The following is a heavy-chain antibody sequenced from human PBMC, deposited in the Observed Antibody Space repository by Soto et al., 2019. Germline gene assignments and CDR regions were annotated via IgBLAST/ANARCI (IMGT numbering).Heavy chain of an antibody. V-gene: IGHV4-39*07. CDR3: ARARATMVRGVITSKWFDP. J-gene: IGHJ5*02. D-gene: IGHD3-10*01. CDR1: GDSITRNSYL. Sequence: SETLSLTCTVSGDSITRNSYLWAWIRPPPGKGLEWIGSIYYSGTTYYNPSLKSRVTISVDTSKNQFSLKLSSVTAADTAVYYCARARATMVRGVITSKWFDPWGQGTLVTVSS. CDR2: IYYSGTT.